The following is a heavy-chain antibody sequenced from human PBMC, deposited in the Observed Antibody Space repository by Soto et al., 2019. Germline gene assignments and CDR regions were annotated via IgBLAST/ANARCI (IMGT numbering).Heavy chain of an antibody. Sequence: GGSLRLSCAASGFTFSSYAMSWVRQAPGKGLEWVSAISGSGGSTYYADSVRGRFTISRDNSKNTLYLQMNSLRAEDTAVYYCAKTRDYRLVGYFDYWGQGTLVTVSS. CDR1: GFTFSSYA. CDR3: AKTRDYRLVGYFDY. CDR2: ISGSGGST. J-gene: IGHJ4*02. V-gene: IGHV3-23*01. D-gene: IGHD4-17*01.